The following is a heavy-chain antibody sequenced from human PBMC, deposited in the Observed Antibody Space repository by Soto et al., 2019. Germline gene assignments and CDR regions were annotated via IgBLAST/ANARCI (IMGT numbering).Heavy chain of an antibody. D-gene: IGHD6-19*01. CDR2: MNPNSGNT. J-gene: IGHJ4*02. V-gene: IGHV1-8*01. CDR3: AGERGVAGFDY. CDR1: GYTFTSYD. Sequence: QVQLVQSGAEVKKPGASVKVSCKASGYTFTSYDINWVRQATGQGLEWMGWMNPNSGNTGYAQKFRGGVTMSRTSSISTAYMELSSLRSDAAAVYYWAGERGVAGFDYWGQGTLVTVSS.